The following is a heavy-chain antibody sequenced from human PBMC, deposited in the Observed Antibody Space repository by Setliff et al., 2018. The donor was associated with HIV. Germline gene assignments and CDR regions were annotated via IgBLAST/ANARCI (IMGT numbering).Heavy chain of an antibody. CDR1: GGSISSGGYY. CDR2: IYYSGST. J-gene: IGHJ3*02. V-gene: IGHV4-31*03. Sequence: SETLSLTCNVSGGSISSGGYYWSWIRQHPGEGLEWIGYIYYSGSTYYYPSLKSRVTISVDTSKNQFSLKLSSVTAADTAVYYCARDLGDYRGWDAFDNWGQGTMVTVSS. CDR3: ARDLGDYRGWDAFDN. D-gene: IGHD4-17*01.